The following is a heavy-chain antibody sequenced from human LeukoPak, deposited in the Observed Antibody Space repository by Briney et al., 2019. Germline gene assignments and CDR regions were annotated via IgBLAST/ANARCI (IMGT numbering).Heavy chain of an antibody. J-gene: IGHJ5*02. D-gene: IGHD2-2*01. V-gene: IGHV1-2*02. CDR1: GYTFTDYY. CDR2: INPNSGGT. CDR3: ARGYCSSTSCYNWFDP. Sequence: ASVKVSCKASGYTFTDYYMHWVRQAPGQGLEWMGWINPNSGGTNYAQKFQGRVTMTRDTSISTAYMELSRLRSDDTAVYYCARGYCSSTSCYNWFDPWGQGTLVTVSS.